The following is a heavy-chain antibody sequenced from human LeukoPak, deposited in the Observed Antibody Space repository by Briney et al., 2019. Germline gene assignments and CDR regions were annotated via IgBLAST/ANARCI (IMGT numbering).Heavy chain of an antibody. CDR2: IYYSGST. CDR1: GGSISSYY. Sequence: SETLSLTCTVSGGSISSYYWSWIRQPPGKGLEWIGYIYYSGSTNYNPSLKSRVTISVDTSKNQFSLKLSSVTAADTAVYYCARGYGYYYDSSGYLGAFDIWGQGTMVTVSS. CDR3: ARGYGYYYDSSGYLGAFDI. D-gene: IGHD3-22*01. V-gene: IGHV4-59*01. J-gene: IGHJ3*02.